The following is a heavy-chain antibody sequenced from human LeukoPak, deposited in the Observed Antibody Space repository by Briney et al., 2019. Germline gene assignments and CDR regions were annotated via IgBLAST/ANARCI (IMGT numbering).Heavy chain of an antibody. CDR2: INPSGGST. Sequence: AASVKVSCKASGYTFTSNYIHWVRQAPGQGLEWMGIINPSGGSTSYAQKFQGRVTMTRDTSTSTVYMELSSLRSEDTAVYYCARGVGGWLPRHYFDYWGQGTLVTVSS. CDR3: ARGVGGWLPRHYFDY. CDR1: GYTFTSNY. V-gene: IGHV1-46*01. J-gene: IGHJ4*02. D-gene: IGHD5-24*01.